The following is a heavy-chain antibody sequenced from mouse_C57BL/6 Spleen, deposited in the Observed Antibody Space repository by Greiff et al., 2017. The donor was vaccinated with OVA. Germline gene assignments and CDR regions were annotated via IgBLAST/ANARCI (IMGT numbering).Heavy chain of an antibody. D-gene: IGHD2-5*01. CDR2: IDPSDSET. Sequence: QVQLQQPGAELVRPGSSVKLSCKASGYTFTSYWMHWVKQRPIQGLEWIGNIDPSDSETHYNQKFKDKATLTVDKSSSTAYMQLSSLTSEDSAVYYCARGENYSIFAYWGQGTLVTVSA. V-gene: IGHV1-52*01. CDR3: ARGENYSIFAY. CDR1: GYTFTSYW. J-gene: IGHJ3*01.